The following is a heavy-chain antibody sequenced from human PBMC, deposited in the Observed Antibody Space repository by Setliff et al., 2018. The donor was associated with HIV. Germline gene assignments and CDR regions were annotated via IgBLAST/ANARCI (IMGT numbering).Heavy chain of an antibody. CDR1: GGSISSRSHY. D-gene: IGHD2-15*01. CDR3: ARVGVFGGWFDP. Sequence: SETLSLTCAVSGGSISSRSHYWGWIRQPPGKGLEWIGYIYTSGSTNYNPSLKSRVTISVDTSKNQFFLRLSSVTAADTAVYYCARVGVFGGWFDPWGQGTLVTVSS. V-gene: IGHV4-61*05. CDR2: IYTSGST. J-gene: IGHJ5*02.